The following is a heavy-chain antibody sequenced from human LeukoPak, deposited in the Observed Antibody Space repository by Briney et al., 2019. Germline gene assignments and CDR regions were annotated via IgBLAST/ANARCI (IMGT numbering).Heavy chain of an antibody. D-gene: IGHD2-15*01. J-gene: IGHJ4*02. CDR3: ASSRCGGSCALDY. V-gene: IGHV1-69*04. CDR1: GGTFSSYA. Sequence: ASVKVSCKASGGTFSSYAISWVRQAPGQGLEWMGRIIPILGIANYAQKFQGRVTITADKSTSTAYMELSSLRSEDTAVYYCASSRCGGSCALDYWGQGTLVTVSS. CDR2: IIPILGIA.